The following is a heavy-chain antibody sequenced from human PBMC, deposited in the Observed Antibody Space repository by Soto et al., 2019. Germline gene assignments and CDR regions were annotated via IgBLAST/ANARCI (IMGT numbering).Heavy chain of an antibody. J-gene: IGHJ4*02. Sequence: SETLSLTCTVSGRSISSGGFYWSWIRQHPGKGLEWIGYIYYSGSTYYNPSLKSRVTISVDTSKNQFSPKLSSVTAADTAVYYCARGEYYDSSGYYPLWGQGTLVTVSS. CDR2: IYYSGST. D-gene: IGHD3-22*01. V-gene: IGHV4-31*03. CDR1: GRSISSGGFY. CDR3: ARGEYYDSSGYYPL.